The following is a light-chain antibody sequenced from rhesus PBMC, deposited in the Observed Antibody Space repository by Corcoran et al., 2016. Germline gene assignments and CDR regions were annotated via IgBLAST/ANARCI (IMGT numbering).Light chain of an antibody. CDR3: QQYYSDPYS. CDR2: NVY. CDR1: QSFSSS. Sequence: DIQMTQSPSSLSASVGDTVTITCRASQSFSSSLAWYQQNPGKAPKLQSYNVYSLQSGVPSRFIGTKSGTDLTPTISSLQPEDFDSYYCQQYYSDPYSFGQGTKVEIK. V-gene: IGKV1-46*01. J-gene: IGKJ2*01.